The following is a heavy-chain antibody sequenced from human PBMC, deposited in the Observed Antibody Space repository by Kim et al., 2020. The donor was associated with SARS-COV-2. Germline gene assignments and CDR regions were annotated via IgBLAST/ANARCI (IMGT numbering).Heavy chain of an antibody. V-gene: IGHV4-59*01. Sequence: TNYNPSLKSRVTISVDTSKNQFSLKLSSVTAADTAVYYCARVDSSGHFDYWGQGTLVTVSS. J-gene: IGHJ4*02. CDR2: T. CDR3: ARVDSSGHFDY. D-gene: IGHD6-19*01.